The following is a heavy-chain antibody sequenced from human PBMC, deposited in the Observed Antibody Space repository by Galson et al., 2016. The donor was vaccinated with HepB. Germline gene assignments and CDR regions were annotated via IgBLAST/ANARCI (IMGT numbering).Heavy chain of an antibody. Sequence: SVKVSCKASGYIFTGYDIHWVRQAPGQGLEWMGWINPNNGGTTYAQKFQGRVIMTSDTSISTVYMEVISLKSDDTAVFYCARDSRNYLGFWGQGTLVTVSS. CDR1: GYIFTGYD. CDR2: INPNNGGT. CDR3: ARDSRNYLGF. J-gene: IGHJ4*02. V-gene: IGHV1-2*02.